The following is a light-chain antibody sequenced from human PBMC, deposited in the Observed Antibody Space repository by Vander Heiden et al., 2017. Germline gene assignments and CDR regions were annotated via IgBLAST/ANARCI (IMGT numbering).Light chain of an antibody. Sequence: ELVLTQSPGTLSLSPGERATLSCRASETISRTYLAWYQQKPGQPPSLLLYGASSRATGIPDRFSGSGSGTDFTLTISRLEPEDFAVYYCQYYDRSPSITFGLGTRLENK. CDR3: QYYDRSPSIT. J-gene: IGKJ5*01. CDR1: ETISRTY. CDR2: GAS. V-gene: IGKV3-20*01.